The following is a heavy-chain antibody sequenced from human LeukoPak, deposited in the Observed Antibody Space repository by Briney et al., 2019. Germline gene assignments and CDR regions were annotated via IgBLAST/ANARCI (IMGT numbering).Heavy chain of an antibody. Sequence: ASVKVSCKASGYTFTSYGISWVRQAPGQGLEWMGWISAYNGNTNYAQKLQGRVTMTTDTSTSTAYMELRSLRAEDTAVYYCARGGGKDGYNWIDYWGQGTLVTVSS. CDR2: ISAYNGNT. J-gene: IGHJ4*02. CDR3: ARGGGKDGYNWIDY. D-gene: IGHD5-12*01. V-gene: IGHV1-18*01. CDR1: GYTFTSYG.